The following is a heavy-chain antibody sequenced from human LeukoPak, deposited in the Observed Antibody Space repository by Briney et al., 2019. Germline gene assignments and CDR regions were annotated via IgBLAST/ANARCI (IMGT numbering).Heavy chain of an antibody. J-gene: IGHJ4*02. V-gene: IGHV3-33*01. CDR1: GFTFSSYG. CDR2: IWYDGSNK. CDR3: ARDNCSGGSCYFDY. D-gene: IGHD2-15*01. Sequence: GGSLRLSCAASGFTFSSYGMHWVRQAPGKGLEWVAVIWYDGSNKYYADSAKGRFTISRGNSKNTLYLQMNSLRAEDTAVYYCARDNCSGGSCYFDYWGQGTLVTVSS.